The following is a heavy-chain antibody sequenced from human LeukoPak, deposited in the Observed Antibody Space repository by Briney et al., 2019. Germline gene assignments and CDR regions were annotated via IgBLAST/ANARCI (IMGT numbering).Heavy chain of an antibody. CDR2: ISAYNGNT. D-gene: IGHD3-16*02. CDR3: ARDHVPYDYVWGSYQSDY. V-gene: IGHV1-18*01. CDR1: GYTFTSYG. J-gene: IGHJ4*02. Sequence: ASVKVSCKASGYTFTSYGISWVQQAPGQGLEWMGWISAYNGNTNYAQKLQDRVTMTTDTSTSTAYMELRSLRPDDTAVYYCARDHVPYDYVWGSYQSDYWGQGTLVTVSS.